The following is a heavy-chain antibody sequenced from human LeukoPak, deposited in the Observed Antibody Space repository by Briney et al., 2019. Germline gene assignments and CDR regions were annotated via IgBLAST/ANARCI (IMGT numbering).Heavy chain of an antibody. CDR1: GFTFSSYS. CDR3: AKDPSYCSGGSCYYFDY. V-gene: IGHV3-21*04. D-gene: IGHD2-15*01. CDR2: ISSSSSYI. J-gene: IGHJ4*02. Sequence: PGGSLRLSCAASGFTFSSYSMNWVRQAPGKGLEWVSSISSSSSYIYYADSVKGRFTISRDNAKNSLYLQMNSLRAEDTALYYCAKDPSYCSGGSCYYFDYWGQGTLVTVSS.